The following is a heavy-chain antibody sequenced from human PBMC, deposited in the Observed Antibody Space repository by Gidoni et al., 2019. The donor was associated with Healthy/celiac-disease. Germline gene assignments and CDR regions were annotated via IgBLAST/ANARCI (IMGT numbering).Heavy chain of an antibody. D-gene: IGHD2-15*01. CDR2: ISVSGGST. V-gene: IGHV3-23*01. J-gene: IGHJ4*02. CDR1: GFTFSSYA. CDR3: APGAVVVAAADY. Sequence: EVQLLESGGGLVQPGGSLRLSCAASGFTFSSYAMSWVRQAPGKGLEWVSAISVSGGSTYYADSVKRRFTISRDNSKNTLYLQMNSLRAEDTAVYYCAPGAVVVAAADYWGQGTLVTVSS.